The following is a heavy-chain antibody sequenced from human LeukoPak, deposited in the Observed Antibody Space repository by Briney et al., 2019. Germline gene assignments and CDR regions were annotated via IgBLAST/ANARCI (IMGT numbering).Heavy chain of an antibody. CDR1: GYTFTSYD. CDR3: ARGPPYYDFWSGYYVDY. D-gene: IGHD3-3*01. Sequence: ASVKVSCKASGYTFTSYDINWVRQATGQGLECMGWMNPNSGNTGYAQKFQGRVTITRNTSISTAYMELSSLRSEDTAVYYCARGPPYYDFWSGYYVDYWGQGTLVTVSS. CDR2: MNPNSGNT. J-gene: IGHJ4*02. V-gene: IGHV1-8*03.